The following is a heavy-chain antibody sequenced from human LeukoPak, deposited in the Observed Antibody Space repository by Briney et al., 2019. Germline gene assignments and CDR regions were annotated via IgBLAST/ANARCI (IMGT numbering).Heavy chain of an antibody. CDR1: GYTFTSYY. Sequence: ASVKVSCKASGYTFTSYYMHWVRQAPGQGLEWMGWINPNSGGTNYAQKFQGRLTMTTDTSISTAYMELSRLRADDTAVYYCARDARLRDFPYGMDVWGQGTTVTVSS. V-gene: IGHV1-2*02. D-gene: IGHD3-9*01. CDR2: INPNSGGT. J-gene: IGHJ6*02. CDR3: ARDARLRDFPYGMDV.